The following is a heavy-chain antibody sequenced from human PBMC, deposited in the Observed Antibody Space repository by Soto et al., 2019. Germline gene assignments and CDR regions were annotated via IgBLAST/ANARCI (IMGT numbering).Heavy chain of an antibody. Sequence: QVQLVESGGGVVQPGRSLRLSCAASGFTFSSYGMHWVRQAPGKGLEWVAVIWYDGSNKYYADSVKGRFTISRDNSKNTLYLQMNSLRAEDTAVYYCARDEEMATITGCFDYWGQGTLVTVSS. V-gene: IGHV3-33*01. J-gene: IGHJ4*02. CDR1: GFTFSSYG. CDR3: ARDEEMATITGCFDY. CDR2: IWYDGSNK. D-gene: IGHD5-12*01.